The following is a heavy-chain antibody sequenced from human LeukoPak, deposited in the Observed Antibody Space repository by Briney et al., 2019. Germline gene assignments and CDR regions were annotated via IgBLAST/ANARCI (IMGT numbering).Heavy chain of an antibody. CDR3: VRVLSNYYDY. CDR1: GIIFSNYW. V-gene: IGHV3-74*01. J-gene: IGHJ4*02. CDR2: INRDGSST. Sequence: GGSLRLSCAASGIIFSNYWMHWVRQAPGKGLVWVSRINRDGSSTSYADSVKGRFTISRDNSKNTLYLQMNSLRAEDTAVYYCVRVLSNYYDYWGQGTLVTVSS. D-gene: IGHD4-11*01.